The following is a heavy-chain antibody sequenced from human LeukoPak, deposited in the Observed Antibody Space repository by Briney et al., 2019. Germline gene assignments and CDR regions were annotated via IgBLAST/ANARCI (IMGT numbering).Heavy chain of an antibody. CDR2: IDRDGSRI. V-gene: IGHV3-74*01. Sequence: GGSLRLSCAVSGFTFSSYWMHWVRQAPGKGLVWVSRIDRDGSRINYADSVKGRSTISRDNAKNSLYLQMNSLRAEDTAIYYCTRVGYIDEGIDYWGQGTLVTVSS. CDR1: GFTFSSYW. D-gene: IGHD5-24*01. CDR3: TRVGYIDEGIDY. J-gene: IGHJ4*02.